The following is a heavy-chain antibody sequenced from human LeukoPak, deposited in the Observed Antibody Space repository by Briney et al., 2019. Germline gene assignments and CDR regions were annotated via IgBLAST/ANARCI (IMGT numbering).Heavy chain of an antibody. CDR1: GFTVSSNY. Sequence: PGGSLRLSCAASGFTVSSNYMSWVRQAPGKGLEWVAVISYDGSNKYYADSVKGRFTISRDNSKNTLYLQMDSLRAEDTAVYYCAKDAHSHSSSWTDAFDIWGQGTMVTVSS. CDR3: AKDAHSHSSSWTDAFDI. CDR2: ISYDGSNK. V-gene: IGHV3-30*18. D-gene: IGHD6-13*01. J-gene: IGHJ3*02.